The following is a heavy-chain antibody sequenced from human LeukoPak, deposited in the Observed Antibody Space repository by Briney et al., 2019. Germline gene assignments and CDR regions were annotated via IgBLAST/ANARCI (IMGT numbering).Heavy chain of an antibody. V-gene: IGHV3-7*01. Sequence: GGSLRLSCAASGFTFSSYWMTWVRQAPGKGLEWVATIKQDGSEKYYVDSVKGRFTISRDNAKNSLYLQMNSLRDEDTAVYYCARDHDYAFDHWGQGTLVTVSS. CDR1: GFTFSSYW. CDR3: ARDHDYAFDH. CDR2: IKQDGSEK. D-gene: IGHD4-17*01. J-gene: IGHJ4*02.